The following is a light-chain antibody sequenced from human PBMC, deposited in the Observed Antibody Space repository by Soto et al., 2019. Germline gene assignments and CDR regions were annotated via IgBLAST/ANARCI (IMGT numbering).Light chain of an antibody. J-gene: IGKJ1*01. CDR1: QSIRTW. V-gene: IGKV1-5*01. CDR3: QQYQSYAT. Sequence: DLQMTQSPSTLSASVGDRGTITCRASQSIRTWLAWYQQKPGKAPKVLIYAASTLQSGVPSRFSGSGSGTDFSLTIRSLQPDDFATYFCQQYQSYATFGQGTKVEIK. CDR2: AAS.